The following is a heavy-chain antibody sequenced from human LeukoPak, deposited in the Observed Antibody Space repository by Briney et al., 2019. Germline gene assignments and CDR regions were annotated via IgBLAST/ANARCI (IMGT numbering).Heavy chain of an antibody. V-gene: IGHV4-39*07. J-gene: IGHJ4*02. CDR1: GGSISSSSYY. Sequence: PSETLSLTCTVSGGSISSSSYYWGWIRQPPGKGLEWIGSIYYSGSTYYNPSHKSRVTISVDTSKNQFSLKLSSVTAADTAVYYCARGRELRPDFDYWGQGTLVTVSS. CDR2: IYYSGST. CDR3: ARGRELRPDFDY. D-gene: IGHD1-7*01.